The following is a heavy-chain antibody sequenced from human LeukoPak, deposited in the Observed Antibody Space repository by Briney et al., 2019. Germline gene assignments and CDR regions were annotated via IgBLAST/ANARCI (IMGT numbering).Heavy chain of an antibody. CDR2: IYYSGST. V-gene: IGHV4-59*08. CDR3: ARHSTTWGWFDP. Sequence: PSETLSLTCTVSGGSISSYYCSWIRQPPGRGLEWIGYIYYSGSTNYNPSLKSRVTISVDTSTNQFSLKLNSVTAADTAVYYCARHSTTWGWFDPWGQGTLVTVSS. J-gene: IGHJ5*02. D-gene: IGHD2/OR15-2a*01. CDR1: GGSISSYY.